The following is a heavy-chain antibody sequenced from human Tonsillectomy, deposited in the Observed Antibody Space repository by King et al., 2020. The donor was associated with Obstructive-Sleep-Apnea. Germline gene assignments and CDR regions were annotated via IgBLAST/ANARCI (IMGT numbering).Heavy chain of an antibody. V-gene: IGHV3-66*01. CDR3: ARAMVRGVILGYFDY. Sequence: DVQLVESGGGLVQPGGSLRLSCAASGFTVSSNYMSWVLQAPGKGLEGVSVIYSGGSTYFADSVKGRFTISRDNSKNTLYLQMNSLRAEDTAVYYCARAMVRGVILGYFDYWGQGTLVTVSS. CDR2: IYSGGST. CDR1: GFTVSSNY. D-gene: IGHD3-10*01. J-gene: IGHJ4*02.